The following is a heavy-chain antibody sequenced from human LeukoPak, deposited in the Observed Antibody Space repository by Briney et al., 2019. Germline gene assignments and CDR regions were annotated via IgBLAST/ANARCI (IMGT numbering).Heavy chain of an antibody. D-gene: IGHD1-14*01. CDR1: GFSFSNYA. J-gene: IGHJ5*02. CDR2: VTISGDST. CDR3: ARVTTVVASNWFDP. V-gene: IGHV3-23*01. Sequence: GGSLRLSCAASGFSFSNYAMTWVRQAPGKGLEWVSTVTISGDSTYYADSVKGRFTISRDNSKNTLYLQMNSLRAEDTAIYYCARVTTVVASNWFDPWGRGTLVTVSS.